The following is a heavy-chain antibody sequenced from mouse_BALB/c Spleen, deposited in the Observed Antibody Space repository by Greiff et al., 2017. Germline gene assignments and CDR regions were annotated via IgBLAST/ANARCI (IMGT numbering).Heavy chain of an antibody. V-gene: IGHV8-12*01. CDR3: ARQLGLEEFAY. Sequence: QVTLKVSGPGILQPSQTLSLTCSFSGFSLSTSGMGVSWIRQPSGKGLEWLAHIYWDDDKRYNPSLKSRLTISKDTSSNQVFLKITSVDTADTATYYCARQLGLEEFAYWGQGTLVTVSA. D-gene: IGHD3-2*01. J-gene: IGHJ3*01. CDR1: GFSLSTSGMG. CDR2: IYWDDDK.